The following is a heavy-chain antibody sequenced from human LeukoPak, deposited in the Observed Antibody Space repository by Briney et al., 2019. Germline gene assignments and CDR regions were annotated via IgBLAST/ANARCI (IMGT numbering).Heavy chain of an antibody. Sequence: GRSLRLSCAASGFTFSSYGMHWVRQAPGKGLEWVAVIWYDGSNEYYADSVKGRFTISRDNSKNTLFLQMNSLRAEDTAVYYCAKNLYCGGGSCYPSALGMDVWGQGTTVTVSS. J-gene: IGHJ6*02. D-gene: IGHD2-15*01. CDR1: GFTFSSYG. CDR3: AKNLYCGGGSCYPSALGMDV. V-gene: IGHV3-33*06. CDR2: IWYDGSNE.